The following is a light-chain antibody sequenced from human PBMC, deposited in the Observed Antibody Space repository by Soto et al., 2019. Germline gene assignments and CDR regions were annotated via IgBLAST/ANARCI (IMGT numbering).Light chain of an antibody. J-gene: IGLJ2*01. V-gene: IGLV2-14*03. CDR3: SSYTSSSTVI. CDR1: SSDVGGYNF. Sequence: QSVLTQPASVSGSPGQSITISCTGTSSDVGGYNFVSWYQQHPGKAPKFIIYDVRNRPPGVSNRFSGSRSGNTASLTISGLQAEDEADYYCSSYTSSSTVIFGGGTKLTVL. CDR2: DVR.